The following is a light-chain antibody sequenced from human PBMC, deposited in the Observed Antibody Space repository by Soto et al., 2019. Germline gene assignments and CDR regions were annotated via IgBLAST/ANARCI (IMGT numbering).Light chain of an antibody. J-gene: IGLJ1*01. CDR3: SSYTSSSTLPYV. CDR1: SSDVGGYDY. CDR2: EVS. V-gene: IGLV2-14*01. Sequence: QSVLTQPASVSGSPGQSITISCTGTSSDVGGYDYVSWYQQHPGKAPKLMIYEVSDRPLGVSNRFSGSKSGNTASLTISGLQAEGESYYYCSSYTSSSTLPYVFGTGTKVTV.